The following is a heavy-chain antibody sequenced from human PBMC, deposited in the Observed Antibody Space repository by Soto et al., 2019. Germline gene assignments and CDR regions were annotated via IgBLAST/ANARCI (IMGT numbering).Heavy chain of an antibody. D-gene: IGHD3-22*01. CDR1: GFTFGDAW. CDR3: ATEFYNNGYNF. Sequence: GGSLRLSCAASGFTFGDAWMSWVRQAPGKGLEWIGRIKRRADGGTTDYAAPVKGRFTISRDDSKNTLYLQMNSLKTEDTAVYYCATEFYNNGYNFWGQGTLVTVS. J-gene: IGHJ4*02. V-gene: IGHV3-15*01. CDR2: IKRRADGGTT.